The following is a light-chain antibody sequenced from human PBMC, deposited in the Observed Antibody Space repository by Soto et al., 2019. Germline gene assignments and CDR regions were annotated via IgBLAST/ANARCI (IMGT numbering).Light chain of an antibody. V-gene: IGKV3-11*01. CDR2: DAY. J-gene: IGKJ5*01. CDR3: QQRHMWPIT. Sequence: EVLLTQSPVTLSLSPGERATLSYSASQSFRGLLAWYQQKPGQAPRLLIYDAYNRATGIPPRFSGSGSGTDFTLTISSLEPEDSAVYYCQQRHMWPITVGQGTRLEIK. CDR1: QSFRGL.